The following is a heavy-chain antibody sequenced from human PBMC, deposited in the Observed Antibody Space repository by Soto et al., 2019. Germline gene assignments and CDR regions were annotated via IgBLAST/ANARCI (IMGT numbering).Heavy chain of an antibody. Sequence: QVQLVQSGTEVKTPGSSVKVSCKASGGSFSKFAINWVRQAPGQGLEWMGGIIPTLGTTDYAHKFQGRVTITADEATRTAYRELSGLRSEDTAVYYCARDDATHCGDDCYRYFYYGMDVWGQGTTVTVSS. CDR2: IIPTLGTT. CDR1: GGSFSKFA. J-gene: IGHJ6*02. D-gene: IGHD2-21*02. CDR3: ARDDATHCGDDCYRYFYYGMDV. V-gene: IGHV1-69*01.